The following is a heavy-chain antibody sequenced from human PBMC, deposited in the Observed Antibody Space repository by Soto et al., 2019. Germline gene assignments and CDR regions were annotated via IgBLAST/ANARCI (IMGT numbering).Heavy chain of an antibody. D-gene: IGHD1-26*01. CDR1: GYSIASGYY. Sequence: PSETLSLTCAVSGYSIASGYYWAWIRQSPGKGLEWIGSIYHAGSVYYNPSLNSRVAVSLDTSKNQLFLNLSSVTAADTAMYYCARHHVRGRTIAGAAEFWGQGTLVTVSS. CDR2: IYHAGSV. J-gene: IGHJ4*02. V-gene: IGHV4-38-2*01. CDR3: ARHHVRGRTIAGAAEF.